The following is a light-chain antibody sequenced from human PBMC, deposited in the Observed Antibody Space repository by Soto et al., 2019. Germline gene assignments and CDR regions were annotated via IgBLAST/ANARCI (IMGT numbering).Light chain of an antibody. V-gene: IGLV2-14*01. CDR3: SSYTSSSTSLYV. Sequence: QSALTQPASVSGSPGQSITISCTGTSSDVGGYNYVSWYQQHPGKAPKLMIYEVSNRPSGVSNRFSGSKSGNTASLTISGLQAEDEADYYCSSYTSSSTSLYVFGTGIQLTVL. CDR1: SSDVGGYNY. CDR2: EVS. J-gene: IGLJ1*01.